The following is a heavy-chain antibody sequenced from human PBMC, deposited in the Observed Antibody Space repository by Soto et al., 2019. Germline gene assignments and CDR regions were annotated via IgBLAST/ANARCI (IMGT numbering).Heavy chain of an antibody. Sequence: QVQLVESGGGLVKPGGSLRLSCAASGFTFSDYYMSWIRQAPGKGLEWISYISSSSDYTNYADSVKGRFTISRDNAKNSLYLQMNSLRAEDAAVYYCARYAPPIDYWGQGTLVTVSS. CDR1: GFTFSDYY. V-gene: IGHV3-11*06. CDR2: ISSSSDYT. D-gene: IGHD2-8*01. CDR3: ARYAPPIDY. J-gene: IGHJ4*02.